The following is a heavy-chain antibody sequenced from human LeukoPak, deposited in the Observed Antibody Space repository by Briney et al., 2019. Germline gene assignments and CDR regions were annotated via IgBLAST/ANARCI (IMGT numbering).Heavy chain of an antibody. V-gene: IGHV4-34*01. CDR2: INHSGST. CDR1: GGSFSGYY. J-gene: IGHJ2*01. Sequence: SETLSLTCAVYGGSFSGYYWSWIRQPPGKGLEWIGEINHSGSTNYNPSLKSRVTISVDTSKNQFSLKLSSVTAADTAVYYCARDISTRFDWYFDLWGRGTLVTVSS. D-gene: IGHD3-3*02. CDR3: ARDISTRFDWYFDL.